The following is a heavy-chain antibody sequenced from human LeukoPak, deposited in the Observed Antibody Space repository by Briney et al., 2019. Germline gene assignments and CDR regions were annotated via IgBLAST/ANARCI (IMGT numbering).Heavy chain of an antibody. CDR2: IWYDGSNT. J-gene: IGHJ5*02. V-gene: IGHV3-33*06. D-gene: IGHD3-22*01. Sequence: PGRSLRLSCAASGFTFSSYGMHWVRQAPGKGLEWVAVIWYDGSNTYYADSVKGRFTISRDNSKNTLYLQMNSLRAEDTAVYYCAKVHAPYDSSGYYSPWFDPWGQGTLVTVSS. CDR3: AKVHAPYDSSGYYSPWFDP. CDR1: GFTFSSYG.